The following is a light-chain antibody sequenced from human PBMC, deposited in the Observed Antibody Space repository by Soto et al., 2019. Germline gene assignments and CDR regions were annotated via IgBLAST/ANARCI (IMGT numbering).Light chain of an antibody. Sequence: DIVVTQSPLSLPVTPGEPASISCRSSQSLLHNNGYNYLDWYLQKPGQSPQLLIYLGSNRASGVPDRFSGSGSGTDFTLKISRVEAEDVGVYYCMQALQTPLTFGGGTKVEIK. V-gene: IGKV2-28*01. CDR2: LGS. CDR3: MQALQTPLT. J-gene: IGKJ4*01. CDR1: QSLLHNNGYNY.